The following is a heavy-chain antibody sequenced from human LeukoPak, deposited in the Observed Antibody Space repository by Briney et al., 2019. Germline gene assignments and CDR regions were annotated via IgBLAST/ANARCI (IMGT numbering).Heavy chain of an antibody. J-gene: IGHJ4*02. CDR3: ARDFRFLDDY. D-gene: IGHD3-3*01. V-gene: IGHV3-7*01. CDR1: GFTFNTFG. CDR2: IKQDGSEK. Sequence: GGSLRLSCAASGFTFNTFGMVWVRQAPGKGLEWVANIKQDGSEKYYVDSVKGRFTISRDNAKNSLYLQMNSLRAEDTAVYYCARDFRFLDDYWGQGTLVTVSS.